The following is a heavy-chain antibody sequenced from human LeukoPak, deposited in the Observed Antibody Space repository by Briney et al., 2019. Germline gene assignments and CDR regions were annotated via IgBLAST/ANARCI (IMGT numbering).Heavy chain of an antibody. D-gene: IGHD3-22*01. V-gene: IGHV1-2*02. CDR3: ATPRIYDSTGYFAFDI. CDR1: GYIFSDYY. J-gene: IGHJ3*02. CDR2: INPKSGDT. Sequence: GASVKVSCKASGYIFSDYYIHWVRQAPGRGLEWMGWINPKSGDTKYAQKFQDRVTMTRDTSIRTAYMELSKLTSEDAAMFYCATPRIYDSTGYFAFDIWGQGTMVIVSS.